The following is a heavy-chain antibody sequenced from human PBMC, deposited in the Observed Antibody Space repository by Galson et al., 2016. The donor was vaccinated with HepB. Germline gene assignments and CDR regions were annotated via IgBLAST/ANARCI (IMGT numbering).Heavy chain of an antibody. D-gene: IGHD3/OR15-3a*01. CDR1: GFTFSSYW. CDR3: ARGTQALPTSTFDI. J-gene: IGHJ3*02. Sequence: SLRLSCATSGFTFSSYWMHWVRQAPGKGLVWVSRINSDGSSTTYADSVKGRFTISRDNAKNTLDLQMNSLRAEVTAVYYCARGTQALPTSTFDIWGQGTMGTVSS. V-gene: IGHV3-74*01. CDR2: INSDGSST.